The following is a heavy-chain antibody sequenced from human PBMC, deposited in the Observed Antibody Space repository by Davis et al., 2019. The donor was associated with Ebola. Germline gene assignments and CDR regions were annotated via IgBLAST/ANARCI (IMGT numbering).Heavy chain of an antibody. Sequence: GESLKISCAASGFTFSDYYMSWIHQAPGKGLEWVSYISSSGSTIYYADSVKGRFTISRDNAKNSLYLQMNSLRAEDTAVYYCARDSPTWSNAFDIWGQGTMVTVSS. CDR2: ISSSGSTI. CDR3: ARDSPTWSNAFDI. V-gene: IGHV3-11*01. J-gene: IGHJ3*02. CDR1: GFTFSDYY.